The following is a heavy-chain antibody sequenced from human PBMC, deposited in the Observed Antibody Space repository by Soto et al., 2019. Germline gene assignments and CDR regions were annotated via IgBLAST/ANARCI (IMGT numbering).Heavy chain of an antibody. CDR3: VMVDNYVTPTPQDV. Sequence: QVQLVQSVDEVKKPGASVKVSCKASGYIFVNYGIAWVRQAPGQGLEWMGWISPYTGNTHSATKVQGRITMTTDTSTSTAYMDLGSLTSDDTAVYYCVMVDNYVTPTPQDVWGQGTTVTVSS. V-gene: IGHV1-18*01. J-gene: IGHJ6*02. D-gene: IGHD3-16*01. CDR1: GYIFVNYG. CDR2: ISPYTGNT.